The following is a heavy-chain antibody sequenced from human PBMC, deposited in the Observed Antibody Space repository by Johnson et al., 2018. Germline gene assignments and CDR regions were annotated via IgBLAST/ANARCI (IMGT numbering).Heavy chain of an antibody. CDR2: FYYSGTT. V-gene: IGHV4-39*07. CDR1: GGSISHTGYY. J-gene: IGHJ3*02. Sequence: QVQLQESGPGLVKPSETLSLTCAVSGGSISHTGYYWGWIRQPPGKGLEWIGRFYYSGTTYYNPSLQNPAPMSVDTSINQFSLKLNSVTAAATAVYYCARDGYYCGGDCYPHTFDIWGQGTMVTVSS. D-gene: IGHD2-21*02. CDR3: ARDGYYCGGDCYPHTFDI.